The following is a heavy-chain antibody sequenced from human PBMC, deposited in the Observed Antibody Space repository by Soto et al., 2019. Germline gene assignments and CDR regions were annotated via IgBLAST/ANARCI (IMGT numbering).Heavy chain of an antibody. D-gene: IGHD4-17*01. J-gene: IGHJ4*02. CDR1: GGSFSGYY. CDR2: INHSGST. V-gene: IGHV4-34*01. Sequence: SETLSLTCAVYGGSFSGYYWSWIRQPPGKGLEWIGEINHSGSTNYNPSLKSRVTISVDTSKNQFSLKLSSVTAADTAVYYCARVFHDYGDYVSYFDYWGQGTLVTVSS. CDR3: ARVFHDYGDYVSYFDY.